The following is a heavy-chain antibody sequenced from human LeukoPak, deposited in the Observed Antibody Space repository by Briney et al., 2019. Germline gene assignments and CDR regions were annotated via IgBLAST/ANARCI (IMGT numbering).Heavy chain of an antibody. CDR2: ITGSGSST. J-gene: IGHJ4*02. D-gene: IGHD1-14*01. V-gene: IGHV3-23*01. CDR3: AKDNRNSPSNFGS. CDR1: GFSFSNYA. Sequence: PGGSPRLSCAASGFSFSNYALSWVRQAPGKGLEWVSGITGSGSSTYYADSVKGRFTIFRDNSENTVYLQMDSLRADDTAVYYCAKDNRNSPSNFGSWGQGTLVTVSS.